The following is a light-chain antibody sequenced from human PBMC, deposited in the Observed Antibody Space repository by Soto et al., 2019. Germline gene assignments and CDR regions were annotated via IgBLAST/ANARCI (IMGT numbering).Light chain of an antibody. Sequence: QSVLTQPPSASGTPGQRVTISCSGSTSNIGSNTVNWYQQLAGKAPRLLIYSDNQRPSGVPDRFSGSKSGTSASLAISGLQCEDEADYYCATWDDILNGVVFGGGTKLTVL. V-gene: IGLV1-44*01. CDR3: ATWDDILNGVV. J-gene: IGLJ2*01. CDR1: TSNIGSNT. CDR2: SDN.